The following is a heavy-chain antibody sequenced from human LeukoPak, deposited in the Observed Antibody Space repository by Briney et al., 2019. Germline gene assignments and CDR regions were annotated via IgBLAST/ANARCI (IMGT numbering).Heavy chain of an antibody. CDR1: GGTFSSYA. D-gene: IGHD2-15*01. V-gene: IGHV1-69*05. CDR3: ARTAICSGGSCYLDY. CDR2: IIPIFGTA. J-gene: IGHJ4*02. Sequence: SVKVSCKASGGTFSSYAISWVRQAPGQGLEWTGGIIPIFGTANYAQKFQGRVTITTDESTSTAYMELSSLRSEDTAVYYCARTAICSGGSCYLDYWGQGTLVTVSS.